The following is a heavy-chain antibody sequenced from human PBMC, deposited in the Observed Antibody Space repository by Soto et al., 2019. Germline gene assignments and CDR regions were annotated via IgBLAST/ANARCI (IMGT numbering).Heavy chain of an antibody. CDR3: ASRSWAFYGMDV. CDR1: GGTFSSYT. J-gene: IGHJ6*02. CDR2: IIPILVIA. Sequence: QVQLVQSGAEVKKPGSSVKVSCKASGGTFSSYTISWVRQAPGQGLEWMGRIIPILVIANYAQKFQGRVTLTADKSTNTAYMDLSSLRSEETAVYYCASRSWAFYGMDVWGQGTTVTVSS. V-gene: IGHV1-69*02.